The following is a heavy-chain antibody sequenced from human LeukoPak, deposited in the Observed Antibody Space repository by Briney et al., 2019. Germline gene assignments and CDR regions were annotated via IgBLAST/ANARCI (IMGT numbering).Heavy chain of an antibody. Sequence: SETLSLTCTVSGYSISSGYYWGWIRQPPGKGLEWIGSIYHSGSTYYNPSLKSRVTILVDTSKNQFSLKLSSVTAADTAVYYCARDTIFGAVIIGWFDPWGQGTLVTVSS. J-gene: IGHJ5*02. CDR2: IYHSGST. V-gene: IGHV4-38-2*02. CDR3: ARDTIFGAVIIGWFDP. D-gene: IGHD3-3*01. CDR1: GYSISSGYY.